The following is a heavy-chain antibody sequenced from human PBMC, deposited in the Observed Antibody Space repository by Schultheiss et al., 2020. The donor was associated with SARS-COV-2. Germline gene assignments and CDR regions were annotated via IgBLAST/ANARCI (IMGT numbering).Heavy chain of an antibody. CDR1: GFTFSSYG. J-gene: IGHJ4*02. CDR2: IWYDGSNK. CDR3: AREAYYGSGSPTLYVDY. Sequence: GGSLRLSCAASGFTFSSYGMHWVRQAPGKGLEWVAVIWYDGSNKYYADSVKGRFTISRDNSTNTVSLQMNSLRAEDTAVYYCAREAYYGSGSPTLYVDYWGQGTLVTVSS. V-gene: IGHV3-33*08. D-gene: IGHD3-10*01.